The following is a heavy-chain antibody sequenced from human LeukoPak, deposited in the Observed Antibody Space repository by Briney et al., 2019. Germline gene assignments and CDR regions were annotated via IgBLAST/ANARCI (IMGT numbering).Heavy chain of an antibody. D-gene: IGHD4-23*01. CDR3: AKDATPFNSIWDYFDS. J-gene: IGHJ4*02. Sequence: PGGSLRLSCAASGFTFSNYAMNWVRQAPGEGLEWVAGIGGGDDIYYADSVKGRFTGSRDDSKNTLYLQMSSLRIEDTAIYYCAKDATPFNSIWDYFDSWGQGTLVTVS. CDR1: GFTFSNYA. CDR2: IGGGDDI. V-gene: IGHV3-23*01.